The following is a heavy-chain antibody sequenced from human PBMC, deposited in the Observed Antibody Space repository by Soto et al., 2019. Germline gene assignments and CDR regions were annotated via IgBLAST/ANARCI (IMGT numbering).Heavy chain of an antibody. V-gene: IGHV3-15*01. D-gene: IGHD3-3*01. CDR3: TTQPYYDFWSGLSP. J-gene: IGHJ5*02. CDR2: IKSKTDGGTT. Sequence: EVQLVESGGGLVKPGGSLRLSCAASGFTFSNAWMSWVRQAPGKGLEWVGRIKSKTDGGTTDYAAPVKGRFTISRDDSKNTLYLQMNSLKTADTAVYYCTTQPYYDFWSGLSPWGQGTLVTVSS. CDR1: GFTFSNAW.